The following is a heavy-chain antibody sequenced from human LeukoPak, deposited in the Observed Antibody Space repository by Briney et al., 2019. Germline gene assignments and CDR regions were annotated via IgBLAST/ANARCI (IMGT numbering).Heavy chain of an antibody. D-gene: IGHD6-19*01. Sequence: ASVKVSCKVSGYTLTELSMHWVRQAPGKGLEWMRGFDPEDGETIYAQKFQGRVTMTEDTSTDTAYMELSSLRSEDTAVYYCATPPLRWLVKGGYYFDYWGQGTLVTVSS. CDR1: GYTLTELS. CDR2: FDPEDGET. J-gene: IGHJ4*02. CDR3: ATPPLRWLVKGGYYFDY. V-gene: IGHV1-24*01.